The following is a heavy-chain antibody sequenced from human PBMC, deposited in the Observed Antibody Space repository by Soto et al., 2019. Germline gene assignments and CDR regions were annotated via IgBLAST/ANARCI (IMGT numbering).Heavy chain of an antibody. D-gene: IGHD3-3*01. CDR2: IYPTDSDT. CDR3: ARGGVSTRTFDY. CDR1: GYNFADDC. J-gene: IGHJ4*02. V-gene: IGHV5-51*01. Sequence: GESLKISWKGSGYNFADDCIGWVGPLPGKGLVLLGIIYPTDSDTRYRPSFQGQVTISADKSISSAYLQWSSLRASDTAMYYCARGGVSTRTFDYWGQGTPVTVS.